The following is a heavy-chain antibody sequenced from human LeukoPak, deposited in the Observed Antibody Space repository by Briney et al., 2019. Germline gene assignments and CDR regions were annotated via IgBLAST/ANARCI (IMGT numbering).Heavy chain of an antibody. D-gene: IGHD1-26*01. Sequence: GASVKASRKASGYTFTSYAMHWVRQAPGQRLEWMGWINAGNGNTKYSQKFQGRVTITRDTSASTAYMELSSLRSEDTAVYYCARVWEPDYFDYWGQGTLVTVSS. J-gene: IGHJ4*02. CDR1: GYTFTSYA. V-gene: IGHV1-3*01. CDR3: ARVWEPDYFDY. CDR2: INAGNGNT.